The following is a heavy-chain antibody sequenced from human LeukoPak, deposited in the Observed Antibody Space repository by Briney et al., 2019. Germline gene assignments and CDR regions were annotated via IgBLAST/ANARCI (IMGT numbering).Heavy chain of an antibody. V-gene: IGHV3-30-3*01. CDR2: ISYDGSNK. Sequence: PGGSLRLSCAASGFTFSSYEMNWVRQAPGKGLEWVAVISYDGSNKYYADSVKGRITISRDNSKNTLYLQMNSLRAEDTAVYYCAREYSSSWIDAFDIWGQGTMVTVSS. CDR1: GFTFSSYE. D-gene: IGHD6-13*01. CDR3: AREYSSSWIDAFDI. J-gene: IGHJ3*02.